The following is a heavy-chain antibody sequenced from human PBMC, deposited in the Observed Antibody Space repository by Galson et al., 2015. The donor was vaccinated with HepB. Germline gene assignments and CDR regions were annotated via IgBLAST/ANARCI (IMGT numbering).Heavy chain of an antibody. CDR3: AREHCGGDCQTRSSWLDP. V-gene: IGHV1-2*06. D-gene: IGHD2-21*01. J-gene: IGHJ5*02. CDR1: GYTFTGSY. CDR2: INPNSGGT. Sequence: SVKVSCKASGYTFTGSYIHWVRQAPGQGLEWMGRINPNSGGTNYEHKFQGRVTMTRDTSINTAYMELSGLKSDDTAVYYCAREHCGGDCQTRSSWLDPWGQGTLVTVSS.